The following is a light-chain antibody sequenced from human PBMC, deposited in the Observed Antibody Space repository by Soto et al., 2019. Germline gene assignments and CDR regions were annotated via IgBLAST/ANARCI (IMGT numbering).Light chain of an antibody. CDR1: SSDVGRYKL. CDR3: SSYTTSSTLI. J-gene: IGLJ2*01. Sequence: QSALTQPASVSGSPGQSITISCTGTSSDVGRYKLVSWYQQHPGKAPKLMIYDVTNRPSGVSNRFSGSKSGNTACLTISGLQAEDEADYCCSSYTTSSTLIFGGGTKLTVL. CDR2: DVT. V-gene: IGLV2-14*03.